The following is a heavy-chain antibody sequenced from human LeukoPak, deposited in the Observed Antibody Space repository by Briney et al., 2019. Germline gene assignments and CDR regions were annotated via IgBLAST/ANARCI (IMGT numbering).Heavy chain of an antibody. Sequence: GGSLRLSCAASGFTFSSYGMHWVRQAPGKGLEWVAVISYDGSNKYYADSVKGRFTISRDNSKNTLYLQMNSLRAEDTAVYYCARAGSYSSWYGAFDIWGQGTMVTVSS. V-gene: IGHV3-30*03. D-gene: IGHD6-13*01. CDR1: GFTFSSYG. CDR3: ARAGSYSSWYGAFDI. CDR2: ISYDGSNK. J-gene: IGHJ3*02.